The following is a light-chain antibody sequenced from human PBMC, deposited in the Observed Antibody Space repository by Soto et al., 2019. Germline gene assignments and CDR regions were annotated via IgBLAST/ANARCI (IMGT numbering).Light chain of an antibody. CDR2: DAS. J-gene: IGKJ2*01. CDR3: QNYDSFPYT. Sequence: DIQMTQSPASLSAFVGDRVTITCRASQGISDYLAWYKQKPGQVPKLLIYDASTLQSGVPSRFSGSRSGTDFTLTISSLQPEDVASYYCQNYDSFPYTFGQGTKLEI. V-gene: IGKV1-27*01. CDR1: QGISDY.